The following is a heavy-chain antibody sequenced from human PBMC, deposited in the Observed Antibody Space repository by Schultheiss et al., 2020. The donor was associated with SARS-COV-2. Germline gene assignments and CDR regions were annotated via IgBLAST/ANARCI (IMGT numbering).Heavy chain of an antibody. J-gene: IGHJ4*02. Sequence: GGSLRLSFAASGFTFDDYGMSWVRQAPGKGLEWVSGISGSGGSTYYADSVKGRFTISRDNSKNTLYLQMNSLRAEDTAVYYCANLAAAGAPGYWGQGTLVTVSS. CDR2: ISGSGGST. D-gene: IGHD6-13*01. V-gene: IGHV3-23*01. CDR3: ANLAAAGAPGY. CDR1: GFTFDDYG.